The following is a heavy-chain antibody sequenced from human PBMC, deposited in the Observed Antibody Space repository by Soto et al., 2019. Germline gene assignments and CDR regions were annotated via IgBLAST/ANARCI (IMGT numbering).Heavy chain of an antibody. CDR1: GFTFSNYA. J-gene: IGHJ4*02. Sequence: GGSLRLSCAASGFTFSNYAMTWVRQGPGKGLEWVSGISGSGGRSYYADSVKGRFTISRDNSKSALYLQMNSLRAEDTAVYYCAKAYFVWSSEQPYYFDYWGQGTLVTVSS. V-gene: IGHV3-23*01. CDR2: ISGSGGRS. CDR3: AKAYFVWSSEQPYYFDY. D-gene: IGHD3-16*01.